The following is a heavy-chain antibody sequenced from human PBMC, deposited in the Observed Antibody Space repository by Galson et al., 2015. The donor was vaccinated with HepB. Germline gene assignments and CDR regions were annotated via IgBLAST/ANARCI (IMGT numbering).Heavy chain of an antibody. CDR1: TFTFSSYW. Sequence: SLRLSCAASTFTFSSYWMSWVRQAPGKGLEWVANIKQDGSQRYYVDSVKGRFTISRDNAKNSLYLQMNSLGDEDTAVYYCARDRLVVVNRGGFDYWGQGTLVTVSS. J-gene: IGHJ4*02. CDR3: ARDRLVVVNRGGFDY. V-gene: IGHV3-7*01. CDR2: IKQDGSQR. D-gene: IGHD3-22*01.